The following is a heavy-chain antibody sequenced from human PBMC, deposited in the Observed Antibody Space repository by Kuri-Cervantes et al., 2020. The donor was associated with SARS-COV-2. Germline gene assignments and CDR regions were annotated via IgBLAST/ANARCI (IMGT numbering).Heavy chain of an antibody. CDR2: INHSGST. Sequence: SETLSLTCAVYGGSFSGYYWSWIRQPPGKGLEWIGEINHSGSTNYNPSLKSRVTISVDTSRNQFSLKLSSVTAADTAVYYCARQPYYDYIWGSYWGPFDYWGQGTLVTVSS. CDR3: ARQPYYDYIWGSYWGPFDY. V-gene: IGHV4-34*01. J-gene: IGHJ4*02. CDR1: GGSFSGYY. D-gene: IGHD3-16*01.